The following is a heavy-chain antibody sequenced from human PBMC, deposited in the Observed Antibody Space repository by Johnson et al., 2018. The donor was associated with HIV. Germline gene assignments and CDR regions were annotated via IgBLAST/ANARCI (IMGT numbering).Heavy chain of an antibody. CDR3: ARQNDYDSSGQGGGLDI. D-gene: IGHD3-22*01. CDR1: GFRFSTCA. V-gene: IGHV3-30*19. CDR2: IWFDGSNK. J-gene: IGHJ3*02. Sequence: QVQLVESGGGVVQPGRSLRLSCVASGFRFSTCAIHWVRQAPGKGLEWVAVIWFDGSNKYYADSVKGRFTISRDNSKNTLYLQMNSLRAEDTAVYYCARQNDYDSSGQGGGLDIWGQGTMVTVSS.